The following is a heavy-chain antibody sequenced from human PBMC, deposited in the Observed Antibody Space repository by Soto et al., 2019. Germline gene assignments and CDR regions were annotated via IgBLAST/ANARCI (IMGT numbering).Heavy chain of an antibody. V-gene: IGHV3-23*05. CDR3: AKKKTVADYYYYGLHV. CDR1: GFTFSSYA. D-gene: IGHD1-1*01. J-gene: IGHJ6*02. CDR2: SFSGGRRT. Sequence: PGGSLRLSCAASGFTFSSYAMTWVRQAPGEGPEWVSSSFSGGRRTYYADSVKGRFTISRDNSKNTLYLQMNNLTAEDTAIYYCAKKKTVADYYYYGLHVWGRGTTVTV.